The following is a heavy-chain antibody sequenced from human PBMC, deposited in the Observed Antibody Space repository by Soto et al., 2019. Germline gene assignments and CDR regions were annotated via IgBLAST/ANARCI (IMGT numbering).Heavy chain of an antibody. CDR3: AREPRYEHRRVDY. V-gene: IGHV4-31*03. J-gene: IGHJ4*02. CDR2: IYYSGST. D-gene: IGHD2-2*01. Sequence: SEPLSLTCTVSGGSVSSGGYYWSWIRQHPGKGLEWIGYIYYSGSTYYNPSLKSRVTISVDTSKNQFYLKLSSVTDADTAVYSCAREPRYEHRRVDYWGQGTMVTVSS. CDR1: GGSVSSGGYY.